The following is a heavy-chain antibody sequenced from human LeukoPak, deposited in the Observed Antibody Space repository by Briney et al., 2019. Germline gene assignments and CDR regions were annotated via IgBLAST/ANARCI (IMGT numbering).Heavy chain of an antibody. CDR2: INHSGST. CDR1: GGSFSGYY. D-gene: IGHD5-18*01. V-gene: IGHV4-34*01. Sequence: SETLFLTCAVYGGSFSGYYWSWIRQPPGKGLEWIGEINHSGSTNYNPSLKSRVTISVDTSKNQFSLKLSSVTAADTAVYYCARVGYSYAYYFDYWGQGTLVTVSS. J-gene: IGHJ4*02. CDR3: ARVGYSYAYYFDY.